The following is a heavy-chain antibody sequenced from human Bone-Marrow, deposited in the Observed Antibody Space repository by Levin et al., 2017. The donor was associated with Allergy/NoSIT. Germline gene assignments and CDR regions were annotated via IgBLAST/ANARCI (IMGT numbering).Heavy chain of an antibody. CDR3: GRDQINCSGIITSASCYFSGPDV. D-gene: IGHD2-2*01. J-gene: IGHJ6*04. CDR2: ISYDGSLQ. V-gene: IGHV3-30*03. CDR1: GFNFNNHA. Sequence: PGGSLRLSCAASGFNFNNHAFHWVRQSPGRGLEWVAVISYDGSLQYYADPVKGRFTISRDNSKNTLNLQMYSLRVEDAATYYCGRDQINCSGIITSASCYFSGPDVWGKGTTVTVSS.